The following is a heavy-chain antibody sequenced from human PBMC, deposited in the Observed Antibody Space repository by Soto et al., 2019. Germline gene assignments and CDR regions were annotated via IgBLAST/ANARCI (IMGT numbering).Heavy chain of an antibody. J-gene: IGHJ6*02. D-gene: IGHD7-27*01. V-gene: IGHV3-23*01. CDR3: AKASATGKSDGMDV. Sequence: EVQLLESGGGLVQPGGSLRLSCVASGFPFSSYAMSWVRQTPGRGLECVSSISSGSNTYNTDSVRGRFTISRDNSKNSLYLQMSSLRADDTALYYCAKASATGKSDGMDVWGQGTTVSVSS. CDR1: GFPFSSYA. CDR2: ISSGSNT.